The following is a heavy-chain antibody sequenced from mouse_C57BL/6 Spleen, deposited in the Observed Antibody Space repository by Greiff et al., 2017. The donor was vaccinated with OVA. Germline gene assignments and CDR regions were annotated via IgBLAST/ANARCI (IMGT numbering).Heavy chain of an antibody. Sequence: QVQLQQSGPELVKPGASVKLSCKASGYTFTSYDINWVKQRPGQGLEWIGWIYPRDGSTKYNEKFKGKATLTVDTSSSTAYMELHSLTSEDSAVYFCARSFTTVVATDYAMDYWGQGTSVTVSS. CDR2: IYPRDGST. J-gene: IGHJ4*01. V-gene: IGHV1-85*01. CDR3: ARSFTTVVATDYAMDY. D-gene: IGHD1-1*01. CDR1: GYTFTSYD.